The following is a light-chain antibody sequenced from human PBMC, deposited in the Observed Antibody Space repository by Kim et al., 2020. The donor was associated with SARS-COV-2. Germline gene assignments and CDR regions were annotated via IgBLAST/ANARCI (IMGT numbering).Light chain of an antibody. V-gene: IGLV2-14*03. J-gene: IGLJ2*01. Sequence: GESIPIACIDSSSDIGGYNYVSWYHQHPGKAPKLIIYDVTKRPSGVSDRFSGSKSANTATLTISGLQAEDEADYSCTSYTTTSALVFGGGTQLTVL. CDR2: DVT. CDR1: SSDIGGYNY. CDR3: TSYTTTSALV.